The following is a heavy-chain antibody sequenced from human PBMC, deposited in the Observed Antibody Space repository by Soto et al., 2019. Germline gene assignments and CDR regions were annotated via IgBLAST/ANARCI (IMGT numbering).Heavy chain of an antibody. CDR1: GGTFSSYA. V-gene: IGHV1-69*01. J-gene: IGHJ4*02. CDR3: ARGARDDFWSGYYIGYYFDY. D-gene: IGHD3-3*01. CDR2: ISPIFGTA. Sequence: QVQLVQSGAEVKKPGSSVKVSCKASGGTFSSYAISWVRQAPGQGLEWMGGISPIFGTANYAQKFQGRVTITADESTSTAYMELSSLRSEDTAVYYCARGARDDFWSGYYIGYYFDYWGQGTLVTVSS.